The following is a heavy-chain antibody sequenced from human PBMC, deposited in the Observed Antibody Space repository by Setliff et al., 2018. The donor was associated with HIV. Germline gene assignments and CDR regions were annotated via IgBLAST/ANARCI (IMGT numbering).Heavy chain of an antibody. CDR3: ATPHREREDDAFDI. CDR1: GFSIGNFYY. V-gene: IGHV4-38-2*02. D-gene: IGHD1-26*01. Sequence: SETLSLTCTVSGFSIGNFYYWGWIRQPPGKGLEWVGSMYPSGRTYYNPSLKSRVIISVDTSKNQFFLNLSSVTAADTAMYYCATPHREREDDAFDIWGQGSPVTVSS. J-gene: IGHJ4*01. CDR2: MYPSGRT.